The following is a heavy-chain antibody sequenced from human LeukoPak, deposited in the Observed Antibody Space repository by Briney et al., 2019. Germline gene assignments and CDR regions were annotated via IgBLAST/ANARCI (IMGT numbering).Heavy chain of an antibody. J-gene: IGHJ6*03. Sequence: PGGPLRLSCAASGITFTSHAVSLVRQPPGRGLEWVSLISGTSGHTFYGDSVKGRFTISRDNSKSTLYLQMNSLRAEDTAVYYCAKGGVATMKDGYNYYYYYMEVWGRGNTVTV. CDR3: AKGGVATMKDGYNYYYYYMEV. D-gene: IGHD5-24*01. CDR1: GITFTSHA. CDR2: ISGTSGHT. V-gene: IGHV3-23*01.